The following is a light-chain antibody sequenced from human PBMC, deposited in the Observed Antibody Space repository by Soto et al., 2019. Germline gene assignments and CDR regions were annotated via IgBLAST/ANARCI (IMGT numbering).Light chain of an antibody. CDR2: EGS. J-gene: IGLJ2*01. V-gene: IGLV2-23*01. CDR3: CSYAGSSTDVV. Sequence: QSALTQPASVSGSPGQSITISCTATNNLVSWYQQHPGKAPKLLIYEGSQRPSWVSNRFSGSRSGNTASLTISGLQAEDEADYYCCSYAGSSTDVVFGGGTKLTVL. CDR1: NNL.